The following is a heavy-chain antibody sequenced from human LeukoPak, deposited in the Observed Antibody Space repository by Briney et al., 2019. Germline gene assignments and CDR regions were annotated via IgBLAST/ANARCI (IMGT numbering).Heavy chain of an antibody. Sequence: HPGGSLRLSCAASGFTLDDYAMHWVRQAPGKGLEWVSGISWNSGSIGYADSVKGRFTISRDNAKNSLYLQMNSLRAEDTALYYCAKGGYYYGSGSYPDYWGQGTLVTVSS. V-gene: IGHV3-9*01. J-gene: IGHJ4*02. D-gene: IGHD3-10*01. CDR1: GFTLDDYA. CDR2: ISWNSGSI. CDR3: AKGGYYYGSGSYPDY.